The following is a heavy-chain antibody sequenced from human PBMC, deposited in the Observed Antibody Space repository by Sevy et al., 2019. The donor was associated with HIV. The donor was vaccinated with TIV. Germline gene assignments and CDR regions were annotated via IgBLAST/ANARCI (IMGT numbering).Heavy chain of an antibody. CDR1: GFTFSTYA. D-gene: IGHD3-10*01. CDR2: ISASAGST. J-gene: IGHJ4*02. Sequence: GGSLRLSCAASGFTFSTYAMTWVRQAPGKGLEWVSVISASAGSTYYSDSVKGRFTISRDNSKNTLYLQMNSLRAEETAVYYCAKDRVSGTYYTGDFDYWGQGTLVTVSS. V-gene: IGHV3-23*01. CDR3: AKDRVSGTYYTGDFDY.